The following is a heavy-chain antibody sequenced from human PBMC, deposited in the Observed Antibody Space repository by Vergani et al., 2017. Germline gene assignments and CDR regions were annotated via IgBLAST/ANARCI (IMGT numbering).Heavy chain of an antibody. D-gene: IGHD3-22*01. CDR1: GYTFTSYG. Sequence: QVQLVQSGAEVKKPGASVKVSCKASGYTFTSYGISWVRQAPGQGLEWMGWISAYNGNTNYAQKLQGRVTMTTDTSTSTAYMELRSLRSDDTAVYYCARVLLNNYYDSRGSMDVWGQGTTVTVSS. CDR3: ARVLLNNYYDSRGSMDV. J-gene: IGHJ6*02. CDR2: ISAYNGNT. V-gene: IGHV1-18*01.